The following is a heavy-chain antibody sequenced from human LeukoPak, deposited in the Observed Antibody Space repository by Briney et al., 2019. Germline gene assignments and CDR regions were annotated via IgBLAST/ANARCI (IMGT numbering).Heavy chain of an antibody. Sequence: SETLSLTCTVSGGSISSYYWSWIRQPPGKGLEWIGYIYYSGSTNYNPSLKSRATISVDTSKNQFSLKLSSVTAADTAVYYCAVYCGGDCSSFDYWGQGTLVTVSS. D-gene: IGHD2-21*02. J-gene: IGHJ4*02. V-gene: IGHV4-59*08. CDR2: IYYSGST. CDR3: AVYCGGDCSSFDY. CDR1: GGSISSYY.